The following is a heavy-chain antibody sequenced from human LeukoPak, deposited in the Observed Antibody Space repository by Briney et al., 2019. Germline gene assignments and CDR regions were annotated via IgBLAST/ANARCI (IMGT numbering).Heavy chain of an antibody. CDR1: GYTFTSYG. Sequence: ASVKVSCKASGYTFTSYGIGWVRQAPGQGLEWMGWISAYNGNTNYAQKLQGRVTMTTDTSTSTAYMELRSLRSDDTAVYYCARDSGIVVVVAATSGGDYWGQGTLVTVSS. D-gene: IGHD2-15*01. CDR3: ARDSGIVVVVAATSGGDY. CDR2: ISAYNGNT. V-gene: IGHV1-18*01. J-gene: IGHJ4*02.